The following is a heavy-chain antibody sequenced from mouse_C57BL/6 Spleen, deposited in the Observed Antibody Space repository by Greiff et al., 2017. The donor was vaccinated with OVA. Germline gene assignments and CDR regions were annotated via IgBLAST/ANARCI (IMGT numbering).Heavy chain of an antibody. CDR2: INYDGSST. J-gene: IGHJ4*01. V-gene: IGHV5-16*01. CDR1: GFTFSDYY. Sequence: EVKLMESEGGLVQPGSSMKLSCTASGFTFSDYYMAWVRQVPEKGLEWVANINYDGSSTYYLDSLKSRFIISRDNAKNILYLQMSSLKSEDTATYYCAREYDYDDGARAMDYWGQGTSVTVSS. D-gene: IGHD2-4*01. CDR3: AREYDYDDGARAMDY.